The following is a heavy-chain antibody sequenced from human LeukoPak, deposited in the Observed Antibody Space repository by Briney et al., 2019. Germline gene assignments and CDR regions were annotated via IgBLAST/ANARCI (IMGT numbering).Heavy chain of an antibody. CDR2: LDYSGTT. Sequence: SETLSLTCTVSGGSISSSSYYWGWIRQPPGKGLEWIGSLDYSGTTYYNPSLQSRVTISVETSKSQFSLKLSSVTAADTAVYYCARDRNQVGATVTWGQGTLVTVSS. J-gene: IGHJ5*02. V-gene: IGHV4-39*02. CDR3: ARDRNQVGATVT. CDR1: GGSISSSSYY. D-gene: IGHD1-26*01.